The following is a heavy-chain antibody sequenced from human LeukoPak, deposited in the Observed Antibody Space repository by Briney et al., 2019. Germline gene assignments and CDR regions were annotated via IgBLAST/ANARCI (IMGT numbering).Heavy chain of an antibody. J-gene: IGHJ4*02. CDR2: IIPIFGTA. CDR1: GCTFSSYA. Sequence: ASVKVSCKASGCTFSSYAISWVRQAPGQGLEWMGGIIPIFGTANYAQKFQGRVTITTDESTSTAYMELSSLRSEDTAVYYCATSPGYSSTDPFDYWGQGTLVTVSS. V-gene: IGHV1-69*05. D-gene: IGHD6-13*01. CDR3: ATSPGYSSTDPFDY.